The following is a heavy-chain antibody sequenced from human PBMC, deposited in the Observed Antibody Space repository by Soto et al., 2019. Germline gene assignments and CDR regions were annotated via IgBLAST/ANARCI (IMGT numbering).Heavy chain of an antibody. CDR1: GFSFSSCA. Sequence: GGSLRLSCVASGFSFSSCAFVWVRQAPGKGLDWVSAMRASGAFTYYADSVKGRFTISRDNSKNTLYLQMNGLRAEDTASYFCGGGLDLPPHKSHYGVDVWGQGTTVTVSS. V-gene: IGHV3-23*01. CDR3: GGGLDLPPHKSHYGVDV. CDR2: MRASGAFT. J-gene: IGHJ6*02. D-gene: IGHD3-16*01.